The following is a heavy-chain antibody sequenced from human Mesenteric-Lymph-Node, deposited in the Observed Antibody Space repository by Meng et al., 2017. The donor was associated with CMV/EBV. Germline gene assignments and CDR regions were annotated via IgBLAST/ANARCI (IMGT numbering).Heavy chain of an antibody. CDR1: EYALTGYY. CDR3: ATDYTGDYFDY. D-gene: IGHD7-27*01. J-gene: IGHJ4*02. CDR2: TNPNSGGT. V-gene: IGHV1-2*02. Sequence: CQAYEYALTGYYLPWMRQAPGQGLEWMGWTNPNSGGTYYAQRFQGRVTMARDTSISTAYMELTRLTSDDTAVYYCATDYTGDYFDYWGQGTLVTVSS.